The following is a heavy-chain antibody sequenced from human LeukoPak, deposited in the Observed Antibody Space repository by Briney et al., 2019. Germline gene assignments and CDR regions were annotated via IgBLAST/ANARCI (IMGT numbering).Heavy chain of an antibody. CDR1: GGTFSSYA. CDR3: ATGSRRIQLWFSY. CDR2: IIPIFGTA. V-gene: IGHV1-69*05. J-gene: IGHJ4*02. D-gene: IGHD5-18*01. Sequence: SVTVSCKASGGTFSSYAISWVRQAPGQGLEWMGGIIPIFGTANYAQKFQGRVAITTDESTSTAYMELSSLRSEDTAVYYCATGSRRIQLWFSYWGQGTLVTVSS.